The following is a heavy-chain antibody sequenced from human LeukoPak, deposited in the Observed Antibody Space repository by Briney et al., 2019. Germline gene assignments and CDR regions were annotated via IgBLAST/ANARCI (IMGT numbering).Heavy chain of an antibody. CDR1: GDSISSSSYY. CDR2: IYYSGST. Sequence: LRETLSLTCTVSGDSISSSSYYWGWIRQPPGKGLEWIGSIYYSGSTYYNPSLKSRVTMSVDTSKNQFSLKLSSVTAADTAVYYCARHGGVGVIPDFDYWGPGTLVTFSS. J-gene: IGHJ4*02. D-gene: IGHD2-8*02. CDR3: ARHGGVGVIPDFDY. V-gene: IGHV4-39*01.